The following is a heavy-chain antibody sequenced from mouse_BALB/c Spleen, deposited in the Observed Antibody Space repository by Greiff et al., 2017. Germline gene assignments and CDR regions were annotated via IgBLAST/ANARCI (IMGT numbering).Heavy chain of an antibody. CDR1: GFTFSSFG. V-gene: IGHV5-17*02. CDR2: ISSGSSTI. J-gene: IGHJ2*01. D-gene: IGHD1-1*01. Sequence: EVKLVESGGGLVQPGGSRKLSCAASGFTFSSFGMHWVRQAPEKGLEWVAYISSGSSTIYYADTVKGRFTISRDNPKNTLFLQMTSLRSEDTAMYYCARNKGALRYSYYFDYWGQGTTLTVSS. CDR3: ARNKGALRYSYYFDY.